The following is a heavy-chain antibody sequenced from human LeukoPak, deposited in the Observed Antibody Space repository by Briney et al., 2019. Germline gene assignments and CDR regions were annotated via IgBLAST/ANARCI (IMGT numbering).Heavy chain of an antibody. D-gene: IGHD1-26*01. CDR3: AKDSIYADGKWDIDY. Sequence: GGSLRLSCAASGFNFRMYAMSWVRLAPGKGLEWVSGIVGDGSSTYYADSVKGRFTISKDYSKNTLYLQMNSLSAEDTAMYYCAKDSIYADGKWDIDYWGQGTLVTVSS. J-gene: IGHJ4*02. CDR1: GFNFRMYA. V-gene: IGHV3-23*01. CDR2: IVGDGSST.